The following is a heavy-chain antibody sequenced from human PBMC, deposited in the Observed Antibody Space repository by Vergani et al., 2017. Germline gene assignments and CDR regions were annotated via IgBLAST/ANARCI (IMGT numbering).Heavy chain of an antibody. CDR2: ISSSSSYI. CDR3: ARDSPGIQRWFPDFDY. V-gene: IGHV3-21*01. D-gene: IGHD5-18*01. J-gene: IGHJ4*02. CDR1: GFTFSSYS. Sequence: EVQLVESGGGLVKPGGSLRLSCAASGFTFSSYSMNWVRQAPGKGLEWVSSISSSSSYIYYADSVKGRFTISRDNAKNSLYLQMNSLRAEDTAVYYCARDSPGIQRWFPDFDYWGQGTLVTVSS.